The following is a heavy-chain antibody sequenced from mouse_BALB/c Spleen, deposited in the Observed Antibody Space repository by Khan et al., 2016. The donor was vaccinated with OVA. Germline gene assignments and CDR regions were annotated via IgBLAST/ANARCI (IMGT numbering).Heavy chain of an antibody. CDR1: GYSITSDYA. V-gene: IGHV3-2*02. D-gene: IGHD1-1*01. CDR3: ARSVTISSVVATDFDY. CDR2: ISYSGST. Sequence: EVQLQESGPGLVKPSQSLSLTCTVTGYSITSDYAWNWIRQFPGNKMEWMGYISYSGSTSYNPSLKSRSSITRYTSKNQFFLQLNSVTTEDTSTYYCARSVTISSVVATDFDYWGQGTTLTVSS. J-gene: IGHJ2*01.